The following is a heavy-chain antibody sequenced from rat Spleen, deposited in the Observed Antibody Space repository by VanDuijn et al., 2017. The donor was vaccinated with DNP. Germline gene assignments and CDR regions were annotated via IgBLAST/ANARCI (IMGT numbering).Heavy chain of an antibody. J-gene: IGHJ2*01. CDR3: ARWADYFDY. CDR1: GFTFSDYY. D-gene: IGHD4-6*01. V-gene: IGHV5-22*01. CDR2: ISYDGGSA. Sequence: EVQLVESGGGLVQPGRSLKLSCVASGFTFSDYYMAWVRQAPTKGLEWVAYISYDGGSAYNGDSVKGRFTISRDNANSILYLQMNSLRSEDMATYYCARWADYFDYWGQGVMVTVSS.